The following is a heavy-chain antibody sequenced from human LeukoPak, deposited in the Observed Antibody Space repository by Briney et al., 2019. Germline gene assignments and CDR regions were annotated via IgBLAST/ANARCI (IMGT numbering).Heavy chain of an antibody. Sequence: GGSLRLSCAASGFTFDDYTMHWVRQAPGKGLEWVSLISWDGGSTYYADSVKGRFTISRDNSKNSLYLQMNSLRTEETALYYCAKSMVSGSSHWYFDLWGRGTLVTVSS. CDR2: ISWDGGST. CDR1: GFTFDDYT. CDR3: AKSMVSGSSHWYFDL. D-gene: IGHD3-10*01. V-gene: IGHV3-43*01. J-gene: IGHJ2*01.